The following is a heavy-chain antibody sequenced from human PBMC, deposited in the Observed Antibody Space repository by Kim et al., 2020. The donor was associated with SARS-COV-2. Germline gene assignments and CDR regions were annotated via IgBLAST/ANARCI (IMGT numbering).Heavy chain of an antibody. Sequence: LKSRVTISVDTSKNQFSLKLSSVTAADTAVYYCARGNYYDSSGYYPPTDYWGQGTLVTVSS. V-gene: IGHV4-34*01. J-gene: IGHJ4*02. D-gene: IGHD3-22*01. CDR3: ARGNYYDSSGYYPPTDY.